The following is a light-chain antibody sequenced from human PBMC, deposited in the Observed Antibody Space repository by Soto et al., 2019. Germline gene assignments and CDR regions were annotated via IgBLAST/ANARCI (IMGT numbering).Light chain of an antibody. CDR1: ENVDRC. V-gene: IGKV1-39*01. Sequence: DLQVIQSPSSLSSSVGNTFTITCRASENVDRCVNWYQQIPGKAPSLLISAASTLQSGVPSRFSGSGSVTTFTLTITSLQPEDFAMYYCQQTYSTPPTFGQGTKV. J-gene: IGKJ1*01. CDR3: QQTYSTPPT. CDR2: AAS.